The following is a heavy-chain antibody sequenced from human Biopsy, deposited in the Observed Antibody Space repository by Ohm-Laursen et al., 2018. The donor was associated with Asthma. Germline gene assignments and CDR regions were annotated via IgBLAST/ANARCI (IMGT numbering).Heavy chain of an antibody. D-gene: IGHD4-17*01. Sequence: TLSLTCTVSGGSINIGDYYWSWIRQLPVKGLEWIGYIYYSGSTYYNPSPKSRVSISLDTSKNQFSLSLTSVTAADAAVYYCARTTYGDDGFDPWGQGTLVTVSS. CDR1: GGSINIGDYY. J-gene: IGHJ5*02. V-gene: IGHV4-31*03. CDR3: ARTTYGDDGFDP. CDR2: IYYSGST.